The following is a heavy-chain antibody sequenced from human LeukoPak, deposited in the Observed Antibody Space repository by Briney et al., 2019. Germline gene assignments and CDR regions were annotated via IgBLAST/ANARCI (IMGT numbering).Heavy chain of an antibody. CDR2: ISHTGDI. CDR1: GFIFSSFE. V-gene: IGHV3-48*03. Sequence: GGSLRLSCAASGFIFSSFEMNWVRQAPGKGLEWVSHISHTGDIKYADSVRGRFTISRDNSKNSQFLQMTSLRAEDTAVYYCARSSGSYRPFDSWGQGTLVTVSS. CDR3: ARSSGSYRPFDS. D-gene: IGHD3-22*01. J-gene: IGHJ5*01.